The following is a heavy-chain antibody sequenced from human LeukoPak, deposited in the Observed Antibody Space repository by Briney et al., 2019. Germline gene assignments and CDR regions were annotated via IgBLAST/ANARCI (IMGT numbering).Heavy chain of an antibody. CDR3: ASGKTYYDFWSGSRGWFDP. CDR2: INHSGST. V-gene: IGHV4-34*01. J-gene: IGHJ5*02. CDR1: GGSFSGYY. Sequence: SETLSLTCAVYGGSFSGYYWSWIRQPPGKGLEWIGEINHSGSTNYNPSLKSRVTISVDTSKNQFSLKLSSVTAADTAVYYCASGKTYYDFWSGSRGWFDPWGQGTLVTVSS. D-gene: IGHD3-3*01.